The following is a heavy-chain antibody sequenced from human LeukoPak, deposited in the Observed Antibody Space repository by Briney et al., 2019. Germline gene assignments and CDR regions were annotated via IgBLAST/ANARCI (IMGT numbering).Heavy chain of an antibody. D-gene: IGHD6-19*01. CDR3: ARAVAGLRHFDY. J-gene: IGHJ4*02. V-gene: IGHV3-30*12. Sequence: PGGSLRLSCAASGFTFSSYGMSWVRQAPGKGLEWVAFISYDGSNKYYADSVKGRFTISRDNAKNSLYLQMNSLRAEDTAVYYCARAVAGLRHFDYWGQGTLVTVSS. CDR2: ISYDGSNK. CDR1: GFTFSSYG.